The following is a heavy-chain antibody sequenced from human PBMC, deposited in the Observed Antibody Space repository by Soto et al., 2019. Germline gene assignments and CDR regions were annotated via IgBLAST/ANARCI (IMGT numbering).Heavy chain of an antibody. D-gene: IGHD1-7*01. CDR1: GFTVSRHG. J-gene: IGHJ4*02. CDR2: IWYDGSNR. V-gene: IGHV3-33*01. Sequence: QVQMVESGGGVVQPGGSLRLSCAASGFTVSRHGMHWVRQAPGKGLEWVAVIWYDGSNRYYADSVKGLFTISKDNSKNTLYLEMNTLRPEDTAIYYCAAATTWNFHFPYWGQGTQVTVSS. CDR3: AAATTWNFHFPY.